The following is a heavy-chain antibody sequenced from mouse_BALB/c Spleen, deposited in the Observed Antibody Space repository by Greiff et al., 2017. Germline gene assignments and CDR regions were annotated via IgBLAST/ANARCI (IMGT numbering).Heavy chain of an antibody. CDR3: ARRNGYYAMDY. J-gene: IGHJ4*01. Sequence: EVQRVESGGGLVKLGGSLKLSCAASGFTFSSYYMSWVRQTPEKRLELVAAINSNGGSTYYPDTVKGRFTISRDNAKNTLYLQMSSLKSEDTALYYCARRNGYYAMDYWGQGTSVTVSS. V-gene: IGHV5-6-2*01. CDR2: INSNGGST. CDR1: GFTFSSYY.